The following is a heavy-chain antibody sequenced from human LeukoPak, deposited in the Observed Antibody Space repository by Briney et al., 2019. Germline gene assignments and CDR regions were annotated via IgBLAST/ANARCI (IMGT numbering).Heavy chain of an antibody. J-gene: IGHJ4*02. D-gene: IGHD6-19*01. CDR1: GGSISRYY. CDR2: IYYSGST. CDR3: ARDVGSSGWFDN. V-gene: IGHV4-59*01. Sequence: PSETLSLTCTVSGGSISRYYWSWIRQPPGKGLEWIGNIYYSGSTNKKSSLKSRVTISVDTSKNQFSLKVSSVTAADTAVYYCARDVGSSGWFDNWGQGTLVTVSS.